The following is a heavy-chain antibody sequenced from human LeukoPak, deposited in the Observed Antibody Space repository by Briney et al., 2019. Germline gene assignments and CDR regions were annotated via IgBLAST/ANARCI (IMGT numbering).Heavy chain of an antibody. V-gene: IGHV3-23*01. J-gene: IGHJ4*02. CDR1: GVTFSSYA. CDR3: AKQVSWFGVN. Sequence: GGSLRLSCAASGVTFSSYAMSWVRQAPGKGLEWVSAISGGGGGTYYADSVKGRFTISRDNSKNTLYLQMNSLRAEDTAVYYCAKQVSWFGVNRGQGTLVTASS. D-gene: IGHD3-10*01. CDR2: ISGGGGGT.